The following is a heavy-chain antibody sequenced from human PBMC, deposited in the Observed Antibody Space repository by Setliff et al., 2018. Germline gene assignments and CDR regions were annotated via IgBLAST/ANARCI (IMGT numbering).Heavy chain of an antibody. Sequence: PSETLSLTCVVYGGSLSGNYWNWIRQPPGKGLEWIGEINHSGNTNYNPSLKSRVTISVDTSKNQFSLKLNSVTAADTAMYFCAGSPQTGDGNYFDYWSQGTLVTVSS. CDR3: AGSPQTGDGNYFDY. CDR1: GGSLSGNY. J-gene: IGHJ4*02. CDR2: INHSGNT. D-gene: IGHD7-27*01. V-gene: IGHV4-34*01.